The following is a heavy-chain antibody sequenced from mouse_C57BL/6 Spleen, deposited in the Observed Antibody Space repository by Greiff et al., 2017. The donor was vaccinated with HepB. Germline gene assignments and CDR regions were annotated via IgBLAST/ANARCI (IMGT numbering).Heavy chain of an antibody. CDR3: ARRWVFDY. J-gene: IGHJ2*01. V-gene: IGHV1-26*01. CDR1: GYTFTDYY. Sequence: EVQLQQSGPELVKPGASVKISCKASGYTFTDYYMNWVKQSHGKSLEWMGDINPNNGGTSYNQKFKGKATLTVDKSSSTAYMELRSLTSEDSAVYYCARRWVFDYWGQGTTLTVSS. CDR2: INPNNGGT. D-gene: IGHD1-1*02.